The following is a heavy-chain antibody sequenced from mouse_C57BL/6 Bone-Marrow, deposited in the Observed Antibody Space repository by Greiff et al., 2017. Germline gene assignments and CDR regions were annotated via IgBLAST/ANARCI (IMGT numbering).Heavy chain of an antibody. CDR1: GYTFTDYE. J-gene: IGHJ3*01. Sequence: VQLQESGAELVRPGASVTLSCKASGYTFTDYEMHWVKQTPVHGLEWIGSIDPETVGPAYNKKFKGKAILTADKSSSTAYMALRSLTSEDSAVYYCTKVLRGFADWGQGTLVTASA. D-gene: IGHD1-1*01. V-gene: IGHV1-15*01. CDR2: IDPETVGP. CDR3: TKVLRGFAD.